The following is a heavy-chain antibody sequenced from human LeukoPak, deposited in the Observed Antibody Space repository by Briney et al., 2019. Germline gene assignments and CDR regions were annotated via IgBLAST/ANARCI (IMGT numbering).Heavy chain of an antibody. CDR3: AKVPRQHDNWFDP. J-gene: IGHJ5*02. V-gene: IGHV3-48*01. Sequence: GGSLRLSCATSGLTFSNHSMNWVRQAPGKGLEWISHISSSSTIIHYADSVKGRFTISRDDAKNSLYLQMNSLRAEDTAIYYCAKVPRQHDNWFDPWGQGTLVTVSS. D-gene: IGHD3-9*01. CDR1: GLTFSNHS. CDR2: ISSSSTII.